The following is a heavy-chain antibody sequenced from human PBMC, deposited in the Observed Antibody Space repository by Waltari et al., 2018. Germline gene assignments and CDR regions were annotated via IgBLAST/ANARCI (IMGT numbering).Heavy chain of an antibody. CDR2: MNPNRGNT. CDR3: ASDSGELPTKDAFDI. CDR1: GYTFTSYG. J-gene: IGHJ3*02. Sequence: QVQLVQSGNEVKKPGASVKVSCKASGYTFTSYGISWVRQAPGQGLEWMGWMNPNRGNTGYAQKFQGRVTITRNTSISTAYMELSSLRSEDTAVYYCASDSGELPTKDAFDIWGQGTMVTVAS. D-gene: IGHD1-26*01. V-gene: IGHV1-8*01.